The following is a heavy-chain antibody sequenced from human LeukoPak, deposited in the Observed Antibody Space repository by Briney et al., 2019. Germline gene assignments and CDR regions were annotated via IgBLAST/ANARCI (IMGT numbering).Heavy chain of an antibody. CDR1: GGSFSGYY. D-gene: IGHD3-22*01. V-gene: IGHV4-34*01. CDR3: ARGVRYYYDSSGYYYHYYYYYMDV. J-gene: IGHJ6*03. CDR2: INHSGST. Sequence: PSETLSLTCAVYGGSFSGYYWSWIRQPPGKGLEWIGEINHSGSTNSNPSLKSRVTISVDTSKNQFSLKLSSVTAADTAVYYCARGVRYYYDSSGYYYHYYYYYMDVWGKGTTVTVSS.